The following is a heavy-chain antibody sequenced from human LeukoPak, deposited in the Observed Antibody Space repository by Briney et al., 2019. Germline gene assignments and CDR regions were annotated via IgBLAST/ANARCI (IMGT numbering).Heavy chain of an antibody. Sequence: PGGSLRLSCAASGFTFSSFAMAWVRQAPGHGLEWISSISGPGDIVHYADSVQGRFTISRDSSDNILHLQMNSLRAEDTARYYCVKERFNTGHHYAIENWGQGALVTVSS. CDR3: VKERFNTGHHYAIEN. J-gene: IGHJ4*02. D-gene: IGHD3-22*01. CDR2: ISGPGDIV. V-gene: IGHV3-23*01. CDR1: GFTFSSFA.